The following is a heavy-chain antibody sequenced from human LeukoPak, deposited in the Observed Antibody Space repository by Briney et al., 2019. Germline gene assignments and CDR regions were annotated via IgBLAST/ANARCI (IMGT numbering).Heavy chain of an antibody. V-gene: IGHV4-34*01. J-gene: IGHJ6*03. D-gene: IGHD3-3*01. CDR3: ARAADYDFWSGYTRTPYYYYMDV. CDR2: INHSGST. Sequence: SETLSLTCAVYGGSFSGYYWSWIRQPPGKGLEWIGEINHSGSTNYNPSLKSRVTISVDTSKNQFSLKLSSVTAADTAVYYCARAADYDFWSGYTRTPYYYYMDVWGKGTTVTVSS. CDR1: GGSFSGYY.